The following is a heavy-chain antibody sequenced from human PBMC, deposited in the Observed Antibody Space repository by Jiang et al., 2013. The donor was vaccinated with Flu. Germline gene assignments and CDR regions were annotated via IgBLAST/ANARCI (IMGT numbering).Heavy chain of an antibody. V-gene: IGHV3-23*04. CDR3: AKSKVAMPGPYGTFGRDSFDP. CDR2: ITGSGDRT. CDR1: GFTFSAYG. Sequence: VQLVESGGGLVQPGGSLRLSCAASGFTFSAYGMSWVRQIPGKGLEWVSSITGSGDRTHYADSVKGRFTISRDNSRNTLYLQMNSLRAADTAIYYCAKSKVAMPGPYGTFGRDSFDPWGQGTLVTVSS. D-gene: IGHD6-19*01. J-gene: IGHJ3*01.